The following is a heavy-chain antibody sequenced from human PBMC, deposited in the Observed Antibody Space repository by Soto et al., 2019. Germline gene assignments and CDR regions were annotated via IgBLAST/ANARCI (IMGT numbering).Heavy chain of an antibody. V-gene: IGHV4-59*01. J-gene: IGHJ4*02. CDR1: GGSISSYY. CDR2: IYYSGST. CDR3: ARKSGHSDFDY. D-gene: IGHD6-13*01. Sequence: PSETLSLTCTVSGGSISSYYWSWIRQPPGKGLEWIGYIYYSGSTKYNPSLRSRLTISVDTSKNQFSLRLTSVTAADTAIYYCARKSGHSDFDYWGQGTPVTVSS.